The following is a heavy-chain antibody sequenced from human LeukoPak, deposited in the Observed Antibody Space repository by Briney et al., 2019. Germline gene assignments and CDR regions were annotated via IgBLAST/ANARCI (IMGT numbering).Heavy chain of an antibody. V-gene: IGHV4-34*01. CDR2: INHSGST. CDR1: GGSFSGYY. CDR3: ARGLIAVAGFDY. J-gene: IGHJ4*02. D-gene: IGHD6-19*01. Sequence: SETLSLTSAVYGGSFSGYYWSWIRQPPGKGLEWIGEINHSGSTNYNPSLKSRVTIPVDTSKNQFSLKLSSVTAADTAVYYCARGLIAVAGFDYWGKGTLVTVSS.